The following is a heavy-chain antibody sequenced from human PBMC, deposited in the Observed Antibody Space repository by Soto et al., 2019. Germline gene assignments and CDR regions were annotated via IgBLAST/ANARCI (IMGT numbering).Heavy chain of an antibody. CDR2: IYHSGST. CDR3: ARASRNYLDY. J-gene: IGHJ4*02. Sequence: ELQWLTCSVAEGTSADYDWSWIRQSPGKGLEWIGYIYHSGSTYYNPSLKSRVTISIDTSKTQFSLKLSSVSAADTAVYYCARASRNYLDYWGQGSLVTVSS. CDR1: EGTSADYD. V-gene: IGHV4-59*01.